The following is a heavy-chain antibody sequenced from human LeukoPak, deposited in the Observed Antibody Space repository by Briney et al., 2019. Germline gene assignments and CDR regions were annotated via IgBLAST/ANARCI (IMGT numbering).Heavy chain of an antibody. Sequence: SETLSLTCTVSGGSISSSGFYWGWIRQPPGKGLEWIGSVFYSGSTYYNPSLKSRVTISADTSKNQFSLKLSSVTAADTAVYYCARDKDYADYWGQGTLVTVSS. V-gene: IGHV4-39*07. CDR1: GGSISSSGFY. D-gene: IGHD4-17*01. CDR2: VFYSGST. J-gene: IGHJ4*02. CDR3: ARDKDYADY.